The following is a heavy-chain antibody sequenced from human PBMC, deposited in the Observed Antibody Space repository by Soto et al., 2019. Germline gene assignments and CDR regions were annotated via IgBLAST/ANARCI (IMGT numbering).Heavy chain of an antibody. CDR2: IYYSGST. CDR3: ARDRIYSSSSVSYGNWFDP. J-gene: IGHJ5*02. Sequence: SETLSLTCTVSGGSISSGGYYWSWIRQHPGKGLEWIGYIYYSGSTYYNPSLKSRVTISVDTSKNQFSLKLSSVTAADTAVYYCARDRIYSSSSVSYGNWFDPWGQGTLVTV. V-gene: IGHV4-31*03. D-gene: IGHD6-6*01. CDR1: GGSISSGGYY.